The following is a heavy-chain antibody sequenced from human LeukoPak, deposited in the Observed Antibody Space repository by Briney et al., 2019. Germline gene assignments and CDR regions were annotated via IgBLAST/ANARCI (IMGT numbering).Heavy chain of an antibody. D-gene: IGHD6-19*01. Sequence: GGSLRLSCAASGFTFSSYNMNWVRQAPGKGLEWVSCISDSSNYIYYADSVKGRFTISRDNAKNSLYLQMNSLRAEDTAVYYCARRDSSGWYYFDYWGQGTLVTVSS. CDR3: ARRDSSGWYYFDY. CDR1: GFTFSSYN. V-gene: IGHV3-21*01. CDR2: ISDSSNYI. J-gene: IGHJ4*02.